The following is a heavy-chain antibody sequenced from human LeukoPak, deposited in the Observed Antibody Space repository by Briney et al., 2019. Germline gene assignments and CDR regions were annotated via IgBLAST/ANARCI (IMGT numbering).Heavy chain of an antibody. V-gene: IGHV3-74*01. CDR2: INSDGSST. Sequence: GGSLRLSCAASGFTFSSYWMHWVRQAPGKGLVWVSRINSDGSSTSYADSVKGRFTISRDNSKNTLYLQMNSLRAEDTAVYYCARDRRGYSGYDLYYYYYMDVWGKGTTVTISS. D-gene: IGHD5-12*01. CDR1: GFTFSSYW. CDR3: ARDRRGYSGYDLYYYYYMDV. J-gene: IGHJ6*03.